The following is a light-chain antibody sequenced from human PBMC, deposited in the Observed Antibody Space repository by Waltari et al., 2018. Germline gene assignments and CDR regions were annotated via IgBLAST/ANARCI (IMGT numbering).Light chain of an antibody. CDR1: SSDVGGYHY. CDR3: SSYTSSSTLV. CDR2: DVS. J-gene: IGLJ1*01. V-gene: IGLV2-14*03. Sequence: QSALTQPASVSGSPGQSITISCTGTSSDVGGYHYVSWYQQHPGKAPKLMIYDVSNRPSGFSNRFAGSKSGNTASLTISGLQAEDEADYCCSSYTSSSTLVFGTGTKVTVL.